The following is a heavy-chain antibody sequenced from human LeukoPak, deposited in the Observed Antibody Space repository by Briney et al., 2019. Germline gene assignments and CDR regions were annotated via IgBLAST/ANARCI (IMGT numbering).Heavy chain of an antibody. V-gene: IGHV2-70*01. Sequence: SGPALVKPTQTLTLTCSFSGFSLSTSGMCVSWIRQTPGKALEWLALVNWDDEKYYSASLKTRLTISKDTSKNQVVLTMTNMDPVDAATYYCARYLYGDSAFYFDFWGQGTLVTVSS. CDR1: GFSLSTSGMC. D-gene: IGHD4-17*01. CDR3: ARYLYGDSAFYFDF. J-gene: IGHJ4*02. CDR2: VNWDDEK.